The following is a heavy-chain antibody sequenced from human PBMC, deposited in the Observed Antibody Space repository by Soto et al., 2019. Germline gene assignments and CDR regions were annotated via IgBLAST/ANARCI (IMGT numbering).Heavy chain of an antibody. D-gene: IGHD3-9*01. J-gene: IGHJ4*02. Sequence: GGSLRLSCAASGFTFSDHYMDWVRQAPGKGLEWIGRIRNKANSYTTEYAASVKGRFTISRDESRNSLYLQMNRLQIDDTAVYFCAGIGTSAGYYYFDYWGQGTLVTVSS. CDR3: AGIGTSAGYYYFDY. V-gene: IGHV3-72*01. CDR2: IRNKANSYTT. CDR1: GFTFSDHY.